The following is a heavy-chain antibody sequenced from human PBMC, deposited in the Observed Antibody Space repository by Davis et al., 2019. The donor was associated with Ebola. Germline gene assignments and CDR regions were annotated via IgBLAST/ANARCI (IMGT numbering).Heavy chain of an antibody. V-gene: IGHV1-69*04. D-gene: IGHD3-10*01. J-gene: IGHJ5*02. Sequence: SVKVSCKASGGTFSSYAISWVRQAPGQGLEWMGRIIPILGIANYAQKFQGRVTITADKSTSTAYMELSSLRSEDTAVYYCARGITMVRGRDWFDPWGQGTLVTVSS. CDR3: ARGITMVRGRDWFDP. CDR1: GGTFSSYA. CDR2: IIPILGIA.